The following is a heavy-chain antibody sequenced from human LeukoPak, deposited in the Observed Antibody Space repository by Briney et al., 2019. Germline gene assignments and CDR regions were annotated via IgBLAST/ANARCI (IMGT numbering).Heavy chain of an antibody. Sequence: ASVKVSCKASGYSFVGYYIHWIRQAPGQGLEWLGWMNPDTGGRKLAQKFQGRVTLTRDTSINTVYMELNSLQSDDTAVYFCARDRVEMSTSLSFFDNWGQGSLITVSS. V-gene: IGHV1-2*02. CDR1: GYSFVGYY. D-gene: IGHD5-24*01. CDR2: MNPDTGGR. CDR3: ARDRVEMSTSLSFFDN. J-gene: IGHJ4*02.